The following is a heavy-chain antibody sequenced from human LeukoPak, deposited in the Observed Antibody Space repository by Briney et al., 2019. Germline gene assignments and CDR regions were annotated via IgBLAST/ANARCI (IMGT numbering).Heavy chain of an antibody. Sequence: SETLSLTCTVSGDSISSYWWSWIRQSPGKGLEWIGYIHYSGSTKYNPSFKSRVTISVDTSKNQFSLKASSVTAADTAVYYCARHRGYDLFDYWGQGILVTVSS. CDR3: ARHRGYDLFDY. CDR2: IHYSGST. V-gene: IGHV4-59*08. CDR1: GDSISSYW. J-gene: IGHJ4*02. D-gene: IGHD5-12*01.